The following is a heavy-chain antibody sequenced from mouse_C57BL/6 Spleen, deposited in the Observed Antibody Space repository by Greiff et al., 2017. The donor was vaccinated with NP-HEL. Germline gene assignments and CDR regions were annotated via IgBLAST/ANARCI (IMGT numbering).Heavy chain of an antibody. V-gene: IGHV1-61*01. D-gene: IGHD1-1*01. CDR1: GYTFTSYW. Sequence: QVQLQQPGAELVRPGSSVKLSCKASGYTFTSYWMDWVKQRPGQGLEWIGNIYPSDSETHYNQQFKDKATLTVDKSSSTAYMQLSSLTSEDSAVYYCARGGSTPFDYWGQGTTLTVSS. CDR2: IYPSDSET. CDR3: ARGGSTPFDY. J-gene: IGHJ2*01.